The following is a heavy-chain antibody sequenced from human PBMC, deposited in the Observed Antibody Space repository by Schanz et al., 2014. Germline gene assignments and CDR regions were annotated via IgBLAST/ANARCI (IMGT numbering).Heavy chain of an antibody. J-gene: IGHJ4*02. V-gene: IGHV3-7*01. Sequence: VQLAASGGGLIQPGGSLRLSCAVSGFTVNTNYMSWVRQAPGKGLEWVANINQDASEKYYVDSVKGRFTVSRDNAKNSLFLQMNSLRAEDTAVYYCARDKGGLIPFDYWGQGTLVAVSS. CDR1: GFTVNTNY. D-gene: IGHD2-15*01. CDR3: ARDKGGLIPFDY. CDR2: INQDASEK.